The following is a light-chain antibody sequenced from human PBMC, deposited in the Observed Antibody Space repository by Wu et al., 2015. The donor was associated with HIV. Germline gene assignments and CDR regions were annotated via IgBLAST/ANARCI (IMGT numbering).Light chain of an antibody. CDR2: DSG. CDR3: LQCNDWPLT. J-gene: IGKJ5*01. V-gene: IGKV3-11*01. CDR1: QSVSTC. Sequence: EIVLTQSPATLSLSPGERATLSCRASQSVSTCIAWYQQKPGQAPRLLIYDSGNRATDIPARFSGRGSGTDFTLTINSLEPEDFAVYYCLQCNDWPLTFGQGTRLEMK.